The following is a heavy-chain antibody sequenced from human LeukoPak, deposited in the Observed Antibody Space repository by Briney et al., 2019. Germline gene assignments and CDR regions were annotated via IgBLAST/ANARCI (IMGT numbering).Heavy chain of an antibody. D-gene: IGHD6-13*01. J-gene: IGHJ3*02. CDR2: IRAKAKGGTT. CDR1: GFTFGDYL. CDR3: TRDQFSSIWSGLGI. Sequence: PGRSLRLSCTASGFTFGDYLMSWVRQAPGKGLEWVGFIRAKAKGGTTEHAASVKGGFTISRDDSKSIVYLQMNSLKIEDTAVYYCTRDQFSSIWSGLGIWGQGTMVTVSS. V-gene: IGHV3-49*04.